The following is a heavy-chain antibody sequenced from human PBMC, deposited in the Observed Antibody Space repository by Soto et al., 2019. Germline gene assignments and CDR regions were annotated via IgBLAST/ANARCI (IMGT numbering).Heavy chain of an antibody. CDR3: ARAYYYDSSGYPPSFFDY. CDR1: GYTFTSYA. Sequence: QVQLVQSGAEVKKPGASVKVSCKASGYTFTSYARHWVRQAPGQRLEWMGWINAGNGNTKYSQKFQGRVTITRDTSASTAYMELSSLRSEDTAVSYCARAYYYDSSGYPPSFFDYWGQGTLVTVCS. CDR2: INAGNGNT. V-gene: IGHV1-3*01. J-gene: IGHJ4*02. D-gene: IGHD3-22*01.